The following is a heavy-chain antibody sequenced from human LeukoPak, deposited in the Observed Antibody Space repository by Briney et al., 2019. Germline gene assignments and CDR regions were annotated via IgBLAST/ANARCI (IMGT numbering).Heavy chain of an antibody. CDR3: ARGHPHWAKGSDAFDI. J-gene: IGHJ3*02. Sequence: SETLSLTCTVSGGSISSGGYYWSWIRQHPGKGLEWIGYIYYSGSTYYNPSLKSRVTISVDTSKNQFSLKLSSVTAADTAVYYCARGHPHWAKGSDAFDIWGQGTMVTVSS. CDR2: IYYSGST. V-gene: IGHV4-31*03. CDR1: GGSISSGGYY. D-gene: IGHD7-27*01.